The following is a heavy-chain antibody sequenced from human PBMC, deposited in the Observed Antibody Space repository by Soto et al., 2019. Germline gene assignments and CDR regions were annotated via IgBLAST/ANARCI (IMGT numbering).Heavy chain of an antibody. J-gene: IGHJ3*02. CDR2: ISGSGTTA. D-gene: IGHD6-19*01. CDR3: AKTTDGWFSAFEI. V-gene: IGHV3-23*01. CDR1: GFIFSSYA. Sequence: EVQLLGSGGGLVQPGGSLRLSCAASGFIFSSYAMSWVRQAPGKGLEWVSAISGSGTTAYYADSVKGRFTFSRDNSKNTMYLQMNSLRAEDTAVYYCAKTTDGWFSAFEIWGQGTMVIVSS.